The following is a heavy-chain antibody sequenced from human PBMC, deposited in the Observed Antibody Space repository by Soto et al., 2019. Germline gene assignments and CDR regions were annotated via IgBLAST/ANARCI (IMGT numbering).Heavy chain of an antibody. V-gene: IGHV3-30*03. J-gene: IGHJ4*02. CDR1: GFTFSSYG. D-gene: IGHD3-10*01. CDR2: ISYDGSNK. CDR3: VRARGGEYFGEQLS. Sequence: QVQLVESGGGAVQPGRSLRLSCAASGFTFSSYGMHWVRQAPGKGLEWVAVISYDGSNKYYADSVKGRFTISRDNSKNTLYLQMNSLRAGDTAIYYCVRARGGEYFGEQLSWGQGTLVIVSS.